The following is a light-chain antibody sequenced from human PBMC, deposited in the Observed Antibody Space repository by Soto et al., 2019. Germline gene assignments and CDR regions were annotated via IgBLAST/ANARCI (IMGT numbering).Light chain of an antibody. V-gene: IGLV2-11*01. CDR2: DVS. CDR1: SSDVGGYNY. J-gene: IGLJ1*01. Sequence: QSALTQPRSVSGSPGQSVTISFTGTSSDVGGYNYVSWYQQHPGKAPKLMIYDVSKRPSGVPDRFSGSKSGNTASLTISGLQAEDEADYCCCSYAGSYPYVFGTGTKVTVL. CDR3: CSYAGSYPYV.